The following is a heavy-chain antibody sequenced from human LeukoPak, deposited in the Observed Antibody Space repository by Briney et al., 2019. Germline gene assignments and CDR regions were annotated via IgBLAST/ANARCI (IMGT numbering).Heavy chain of an antibody. D-gene: IGHD1-1*01. CDR2: ISGSSSYI. Sequence: GGSLRLSCAASGFTFSTYNMNWVRQAPGKGLEWVSSISGSSSYIYYADSVKGRFSISRDNAKNSLYLQMHSLTAEDTALYYCARYCTFRTCSGTKFDSWGPGTLVTVSS. CDR1: GFTFSTYN. CDR3: ARYCTFRTCSGTKFDS. J-gene: IGHJ4*02. V-gene: IGHV3-21*04.